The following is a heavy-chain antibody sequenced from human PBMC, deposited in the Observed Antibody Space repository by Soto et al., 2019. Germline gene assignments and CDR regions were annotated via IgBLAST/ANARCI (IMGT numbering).Heavy chain of an antibody. V-gene: IGHV4-34*01. CDR1: GGSFSGYD. Sequence: SETLSLTWAVYGGSFSGYDWGRIRQTPGKGLEWIGGINHSGSTNYNPSLKSRVTISVNTSKNQFSLKLSSVTAADTALYYCARGRRYYDFWRGYDKDYYYYGMDVWGQGTTVTVSS. CDR2: INHSGST. J-gene: IGHJ6*02. D-gene: IGHD3-3*01. CDR3: ARGRRYYDFWRGYDKDYYYYGMDV.